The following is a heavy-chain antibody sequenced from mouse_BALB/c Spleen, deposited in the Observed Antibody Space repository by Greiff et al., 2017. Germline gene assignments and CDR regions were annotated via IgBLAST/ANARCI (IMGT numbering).Heavy chain of an antibody. D-gene: IGHD2-14*01. Sequence: VMLVESGAELAKPGASVKMSCKASGYTFTSYWMHWVKQRPGQGLEWIGYINPSTGYTEYNQKFKDKATLTADKSSSTAYMQLSSLTSEDSAVYYCARSGYRYDYAMDYWGQGTSVTVSS. CDR2: INPSTGYT. CDR1: GYTFTSYW. J-gene: IGHJ4*01. V-gene: IGHV1-7*01. CDR3: ARSGYRYDYAMDY.